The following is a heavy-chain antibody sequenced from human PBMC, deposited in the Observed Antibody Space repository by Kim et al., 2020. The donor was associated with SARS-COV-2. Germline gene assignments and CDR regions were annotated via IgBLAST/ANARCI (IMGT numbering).Heavy chain of an antibody. CDR1: GFTFSSYA. CDR3: AKIDGKWELLDYFDY. V-gene: IGHV3-23*01. J-gene: IGHJ4*02. Sequence: GGSLRLSCAASGFTFSSYAMSWVRQAPGKGLEWVSAISGSGGSTYYADSVKGRFTISRDNSKNTLYLQMNSLRAEDTAVYYCAKIDGKWELLDYFDYWGQGTLVTVSS. D-gene: IGHD1-26*01. CDR2: ISGSGGST.